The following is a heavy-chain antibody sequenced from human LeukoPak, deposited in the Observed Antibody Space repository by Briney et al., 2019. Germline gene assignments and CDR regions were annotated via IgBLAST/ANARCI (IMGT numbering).Heavy chain of an antibody. CDR2: ISYDGRIK. D-gene: IGHD2/OR15-2a*01. J-gene: IGHJ4*02. Sequence: GRSLRLSCAASGFTFSSYAMHWVRQAPGKGLEWVSFISYDGRIKYYADSVKGRLTISRDNSKNTVSLQMNSLRAEDTAIYYCARDLSEKYSIDYWGQGTLVTVSS. V-gene: IGHV3-30-3*01. CDR1: GFTFSSYA. CDR3: ARDLSEKYSIDY.